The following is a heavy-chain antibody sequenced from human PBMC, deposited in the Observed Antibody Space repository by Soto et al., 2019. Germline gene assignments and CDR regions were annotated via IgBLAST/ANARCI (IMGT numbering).Heavy chain of an antibody. CDR2: IYCYDDK. J-gene: IGHJ2*01. V-gene: IGHV2-5*01. CDR1: GFSRSTSGVG. CDR3: ADTGIVFTGYPDWYFDL. Sequence: QITLKESGPTLVKPTQTLTLSGTFSGFSRSTSGVGVGWIRQPPGKALAWPALIYCYDDKRYSPSLNSRLTITHDSSKTQVVLTVPNEDPVHSATDYCADTGIVFTGYPDWYFDLWGRGTLGPVSS. D-gene: IGHD3-9*01.